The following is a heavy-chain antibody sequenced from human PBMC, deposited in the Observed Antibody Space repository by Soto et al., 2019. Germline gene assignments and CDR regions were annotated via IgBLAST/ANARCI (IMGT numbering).Heavy chain of an antibody. Sequence: ASVKVSCKASGGTFSSYAISWVRQAPGQGLEWMGGIIPIFGTANYAQKFQGRVTITADESTSTAYMELSSLRSEDTAVYYCARRLLGGLFPPPPYYYGMDVWGQGTTVTVSS. CDR2: IIPIFGTA. CDR3: ARRLLGGLFPPPPYYYGMDV. V-gene: IGHV1-69*13. D-gene: IGHD3-16*01. J-gene: IGHJ6*02. CDR1: GGTFSSYA.